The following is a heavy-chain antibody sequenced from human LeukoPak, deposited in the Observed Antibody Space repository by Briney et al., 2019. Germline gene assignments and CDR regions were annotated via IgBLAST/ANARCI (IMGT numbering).Heavy chain of an antibody. CDR3: AREGIQLWLDLSY. V-gene: IGHV1-18*01. J-gene: IGHJ4*02. Sequence: GSSVKVSCKASGYTFTSYGFSWVRPAPGQGRARMRWISAYNGNTHYAQKLQGRVTMTTDTSTSTAYMERRRLRSDDTAVYYCAREGIQLWLDLSYWGQGTLVTVSS. CDR1: GYTFTSYG. D-gene: IGHD5-18*01. CDR2: ISAYNGNT.